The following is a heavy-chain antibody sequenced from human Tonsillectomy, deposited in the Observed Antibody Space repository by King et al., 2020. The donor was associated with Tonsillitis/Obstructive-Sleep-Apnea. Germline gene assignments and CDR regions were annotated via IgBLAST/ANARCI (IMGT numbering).Heavy chain of an antibody. Sequence: VQLVESGGGLVQPGGSLRLSCAASGFTFSTYPMHWVRQAPGKGLEYVSAISSDGGSTYYANSVKGRFTISRDNSKNMLCLQMGSLRAEDTAVYYCARVQSTSHYVRLTHHEDYYFDYWGQGTLVTVSS. D-gene: IGHD2/OR15-2a*01. CDR2: ISSDGGST. CDR3: ARVQSTSHYVRLTHHEDYYFDY. V-gene: IGHV3-64*01. CDR1: GFTFSTYP. J-gene: IGHJ4*02.